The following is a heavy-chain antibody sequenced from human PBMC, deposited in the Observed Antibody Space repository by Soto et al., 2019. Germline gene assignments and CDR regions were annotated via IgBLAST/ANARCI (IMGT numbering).Heavy chain of an antibody. V-gene: IGHV1-69*06. CDR2: IIPIFGTA. D-gene: IGHD2-15*01. Sequence: GASVKVSCKASGGTFSSYAISWVRQAPGQGLEWMGGIIPIFGTANYAQKFQGRVTITADKSTSTAYMELSSLRPEDTAIYYCVKQAHGLDGVAFDYWGQGTQVAVSS. CDR1: GGTFSSYA. CDR3: VKQAHGLDGVAFDY. J-gene: IGHJ4*02.